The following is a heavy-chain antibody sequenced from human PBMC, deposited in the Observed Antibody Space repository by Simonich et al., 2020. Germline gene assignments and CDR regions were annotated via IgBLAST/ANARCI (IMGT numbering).Heavy chain of an antibody. D-gene: IGHD6-13*01. J-gene: IGHJ3*02. CDR1: GYSISSGYY. V-gene: IGHV4-38-2*01. CDR2: IEHSGIT. Sequence: QVQLQESGPGLVKPSETLSLTCAVSGYSISSGYYWGWIRQPPWKGREWIGSIEHSGITYYTPSLKRRVTITVDTSKNQFSLKLSSVTAADTAVYYCARVVGLAAAAADGAFDIWGQGTMVTVSS. CDR3: ARVVGLAAAAADGAFDI.